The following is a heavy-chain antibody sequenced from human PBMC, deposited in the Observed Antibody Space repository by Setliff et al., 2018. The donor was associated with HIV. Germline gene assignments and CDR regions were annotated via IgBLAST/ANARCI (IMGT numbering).Heavy chain of an antibody. CDR3: ASELQGHSSSWPNY. CDR1: GGSISSYY. D-gene: IGHD6-13*01. V-gene: IGHV4-4*07. J-gene: IGHJ4*02. Sequence: PSETLSLTCTVSGGSISSYYWSWIRQPAGKGLEWIGRIYTSGSTNYNPSLKSRVTMSVDTSENQFSLRLNSVTAADTAVYYCASELQGHSSSWPNYWGQGTLVTVSS. CDR2: IYTSGST.